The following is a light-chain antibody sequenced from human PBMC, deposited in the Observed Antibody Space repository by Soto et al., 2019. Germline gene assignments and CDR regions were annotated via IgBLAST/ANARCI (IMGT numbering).Light chain of an antibody. CDR3: SSHTAKNTWL. CDR2: EVY. J-gene: IGLJ7*01. V-gene: IGLV2-14*03. CDR1: SGDLGNFNS. Sequence: QSVLTQPDSVSGSLGQSISVSCTGTSGDLGNFNSVSWYQQHPGKAPKLILFEVYNRPSGVSNRFSGSKSANTASLTIIGLQTEDEADYYCSSHTAKNTWLFGGGTQLTVL.